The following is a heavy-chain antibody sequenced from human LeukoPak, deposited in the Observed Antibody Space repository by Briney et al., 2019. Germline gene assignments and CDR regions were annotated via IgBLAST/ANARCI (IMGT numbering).Heavy chain of an antibody. CDR2: INQDGSEK. D-gene: IGHD1-14*01. Sequence: GGSLRLSCAASGFTFSTFWMTWVRQAPGKGLEWVANINQDGSEKDYVDSVKGRFTISRGNAKNSLYLQVNSLRDDDTAVYYCGRVQKTQTGGTPDYWGQGTLVTVSS. V-gene: IGHV3-7*01. CDR3: GRVQKTQTGGTPDY. CDR1: GFTFSTFW. J-gene: IGHJ4*02.